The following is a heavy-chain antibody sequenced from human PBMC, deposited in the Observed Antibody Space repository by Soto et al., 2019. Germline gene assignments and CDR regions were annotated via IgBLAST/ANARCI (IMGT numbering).Heavy chain of an antibody. V-gene: IGHV3-48*03. Sequence: EVQLVESGGGLVQPGGSLRLSCAASGFTFSSYEMNRVRQAPGKGLEWVSYISSSGSTIYYADSVKGRFTISRDNAKNSLYLQRNSLRAEDTAVYYCAATKGYFDYWGQGTLVTVSS. D-gene: IGHD5-12*01. CDR3: AATKGYFDY. J-gene: IGHJ4*02. CDR2: ISSSGSTI. CDR1: GFTFSSYE.